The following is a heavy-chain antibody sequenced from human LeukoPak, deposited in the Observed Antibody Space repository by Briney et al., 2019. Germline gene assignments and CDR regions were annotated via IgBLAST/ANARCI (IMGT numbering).Heavy chain of an antibody. J-gene: IGHJ4*02. D-gene: IGHD6-6*01. CDR2: IYSGGST. CDR3: ARHRSSWLIDY. Sequence: GGSLRLSCAASGFTVSSNYMSWVRQAPGKGLEWVSVIYSGGSTYYADSVKGRFTISRDNSKNTLYLQMNSLRAEDTAVYYCARHRSSWLIDYWGQGTLVTVSS. V-gene: IGHV3-66*04. CDR1: GFTVSSNY.